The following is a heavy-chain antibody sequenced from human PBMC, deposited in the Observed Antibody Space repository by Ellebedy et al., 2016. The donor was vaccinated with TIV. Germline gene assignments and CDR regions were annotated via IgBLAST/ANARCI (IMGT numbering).Heavy chain of an antibody. CDR3: ARELTVVAPSRGPFDI. CDR1: GFFVSDHY. V-gene: IGHV3-66*01. Sequence: PWGSLRLSCAVSGFFVSDHYMTWVRQAPGKGLAWVSTIYIAGTTYYTDSVKGGFTISRDSSKNTLYLQMSSLRAEDTAVYYCARELTVVAPSRGPFDIWGLGTMVTVSS. D-gene: IGHD4-23*01. J-gene: IGHJ3*02. CDR2: IYIAGTT.